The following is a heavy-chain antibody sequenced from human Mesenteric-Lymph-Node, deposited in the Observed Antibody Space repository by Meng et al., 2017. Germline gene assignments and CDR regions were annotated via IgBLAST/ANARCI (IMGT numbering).Heavy chain of an antibody. D-gene: IGHD2-15*01. CDR2: ISSSGSTI. V-gene: IGHV3-48*03. Sequence: GESLKISCAASGFTFSSYEMNWVRQAPGKGLEWVSYISSSGSTIYYADSVKGRFTISRDNAKNSLYLQMNSLRAEDTAVYYCARRGYCRGGSCYSFDYYYGMDVWGQGTTVTVSS. J-gene: IGHJ6*02. CDR1: GFTFSSYE. CDR3: ARRGYCRGGSCYSFDYYYGMDV.